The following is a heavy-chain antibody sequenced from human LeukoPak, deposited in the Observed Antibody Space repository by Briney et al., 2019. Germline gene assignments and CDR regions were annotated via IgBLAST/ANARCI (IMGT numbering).Heavy chain of an antibody. CDR3: ARWFCVTDTCLHMDV. J-gene: IGHJ6*03. CDR1: GGSISSYY. Sequence: SETVSLTCTVSGGSISSYYWSWIRQPPGKGLEWIGYIYHTGSAAYNPSLKSRVTVSVDTSKNQFTLKLSSVTAADTAVYYCARWFCVTDTCLHMDVWGKGTTVTVS. CDR2: IYHTGSA. V-gene: IGHV4-59*08. D-gene: IGHD3-22*01.